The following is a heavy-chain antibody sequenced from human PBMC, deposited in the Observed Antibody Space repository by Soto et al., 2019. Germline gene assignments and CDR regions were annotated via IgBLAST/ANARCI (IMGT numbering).Heavy chain of an antibody. CDR1: GFSLSTSGVG. CDR2: IYWDDDK. Sequence: QITLKESGPTLVKPTQTLTLTCTFSGFSLSTSGVGVGWIRQPPGKALGGLALIYWDDDKRYSPSLKSRLTITKDTSKNQVVLTMTNMDPVDTATYYCAHKSSHHEWDWFDPWGQGTLVTVSS. CDR3: AHKSSHHEWDWFDP. D-gene: IGHD2-8*01. V-gene: IGHV2-5*02. J-gene: IGHJ5*02.